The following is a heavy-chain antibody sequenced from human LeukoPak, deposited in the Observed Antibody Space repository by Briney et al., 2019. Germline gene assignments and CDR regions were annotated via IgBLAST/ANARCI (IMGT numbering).Heavy chain of an antibody. D-gene: IGHD2-2*01. V-gene: IGHV4-39*07. Sequence: PSETLSLTCTVSGGSISSSSYYWGCIRQPPGKGLEWIGSIYYSGSTYYNPSLKSRVTISVDTSKNQFSLKLSSVTAADTAVYYCATEEVVPAAMKDYWGQGTLVTVSS. CDR2: IYYSGST. CDR3: ATEEVVPAAMKDY. CDR1: GGSISSSSYY. J-gene: IGHJ4*02.